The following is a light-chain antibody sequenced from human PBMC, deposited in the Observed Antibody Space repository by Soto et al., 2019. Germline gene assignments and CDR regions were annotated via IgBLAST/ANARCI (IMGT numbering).Light chain of an antibody. CDR2: SAS. Sequence: DIQLTQSPSALSASVGDRVTITCRASQDIGNCLVWFQQRPGKVPKSLMFSASNLHTGVPSRFSGRGSGTDFTLSISSLQPEDSATYYCQQCYAYPLTFGGGAKVEI. J-gene: IGKJ4*01. CDR1: QDIGNC. V-gene: IGKV1-16*01. CDR3: QQCYAYPLT.